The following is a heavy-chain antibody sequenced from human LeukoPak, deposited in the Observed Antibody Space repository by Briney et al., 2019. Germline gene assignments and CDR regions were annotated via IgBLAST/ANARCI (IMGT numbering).Heavy chain of an antibody. CDR1: GYTFTSYG. J-gene: IGHJ4*02. V-gene: IGHV1-69*05. CDR2: IIPIFGTA. Sequence: SVKVSCKASGYTFTSYGISWVRQAPGQGLEWMGGIIPIFGTANYAQKFQGRVTITTDESTSTAYMELSSLRSEDTAVYYCARVDPAMGRDYYFDWWGQGTLVTVSS. D-gene: IGHD3-10*01. CDR3: ARVDPAMGRDYYFDW.